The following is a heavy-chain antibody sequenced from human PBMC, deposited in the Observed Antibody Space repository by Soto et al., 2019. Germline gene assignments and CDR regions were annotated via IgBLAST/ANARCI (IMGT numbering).Heavy chain of an antibody. Sequence: PGGSLRLSCAASGFTVSSNYMSWVRQAPGKGLEWVSVIYSGGSTYYADSVKGRFTISRDNSKNTLYLQMNSLRAEDTAVYYCARVLLWFGEVLDAFDIWGQGTMVTVSS. D-gene: IGHD3-10*01. V-gene: IGHV3-53*01. CDR3: ARVLLWFGEVLDAFDI. CDR2: IYSGGST. J-gene: IGHJ3*02. CDR1: GFTVSSNY.